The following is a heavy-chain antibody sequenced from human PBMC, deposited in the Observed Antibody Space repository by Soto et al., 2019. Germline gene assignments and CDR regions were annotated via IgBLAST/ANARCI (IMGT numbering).Heavy chain of an antibody. CDR1: GYTFTSYG. J-gene: IGHJ4*02. CDR3: ARDLYDFWSGYYGEFDY. CDR2: ISAYNGNT. D-gene: IGHD3-3*01. V-gene: IGHV1-18*01. Sequence: QVPLVQSGAEVKKPGASVKVSCKASGYTFTSYGISWVRQAPGQGLEWMGWISAYNGNTNYAQKLQGRVTMTTDTSTSPAYMQLRSLRSDDTAVYYCARDLYDFWSGYYGEFDYWGQGTLVTVSS.